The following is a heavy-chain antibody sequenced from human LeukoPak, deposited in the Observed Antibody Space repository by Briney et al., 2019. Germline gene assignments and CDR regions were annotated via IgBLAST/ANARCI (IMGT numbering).Heavy chain of an antibody. CDR1: GFTFSNYE. CDR3: ARTRRFGDYNLDY. V-gene: IGHV3-48*03. D-gene: IGHD4-17*01. J-gene: IGHJ4*02. Sequence: GGSLRLSCAASGFTFSNYEMNWVRQAPGKGPEWVSYIRNSGSTTYYADSVKGRFTASRDNAKNALYLQMNSLRAEDTAVYYCARTRRFGDYNLDYWGQGTLVTVSS. CDR2: IRNSGSTT.